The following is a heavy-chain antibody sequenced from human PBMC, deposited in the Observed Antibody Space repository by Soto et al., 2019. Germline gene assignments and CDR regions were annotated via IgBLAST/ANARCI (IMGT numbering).Heavy chain of an antibody. V-gene: IGHV4-39*01. CDR2: IYYSGST. J-gene: IGHJ4*02. CDR3: ARGVVGATAPDY. D-gene: IGHD1-26*01. CDR1: GGSINSNTYY. Sequence: LSLTCTVFGGSINSNTYYWGWIRQPPGKGLEWIGSIYYSGSTYYNPSLKSRVTISVDTSKNQFSLRLSSVTAADTAVYFCARGVVGATAPDYWGQGTLVTVSS.